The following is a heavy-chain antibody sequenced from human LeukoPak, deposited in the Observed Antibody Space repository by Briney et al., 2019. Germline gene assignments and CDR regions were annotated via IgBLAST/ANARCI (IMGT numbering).Heavy chain of an antibody. CDR2: SYYGGST. Sequence: SQTLSLTCTVSGVSISSGGYYWSWIRQHPGTGLEWIGYSYYGGSTYSHPSLKSRVGISLDKSKNQFSLRLNSVTAADTAVYYCAGLKYYYDSSGYYYFDYWGQGTLFTVSS. D-gene: IGHD3-22*01. V-gene: IGHV4-31*03. CDR1: GVSISSGGYY. CDR3: AGLKYYYDSSGYYYFDY. J-gene: IGHJ4*02.